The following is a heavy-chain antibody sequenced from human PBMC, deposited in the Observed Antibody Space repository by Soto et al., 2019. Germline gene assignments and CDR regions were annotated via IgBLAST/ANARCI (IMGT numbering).Heavy chain of an antibody. CDR2: INPNSGDT. Sequence: ASVKVSCKASGYTFTGYYVHWVRQAPGQGLEWMGWINPNSGDTYLAQRFQGRVTMTRDTSISTAYMELSRLRSDDTAVYYCASYSSSSVYYYYGMDVWGQGTTVTVSS. V-gene: IGHV1-2*02. D-gene: IGHD6-6*01. J-gene: IGHJ6*02. CDR3: ASYSSSSVYYYYGMDV. CDR1: GYTFTGYY.